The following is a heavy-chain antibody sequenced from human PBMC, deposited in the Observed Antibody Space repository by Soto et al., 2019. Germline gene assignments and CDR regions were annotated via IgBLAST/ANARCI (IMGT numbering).Heavy chain of an antibody. D-gene: IGHD3-22*01. Sequence: GASVNVSCKASGGTFSSYAISWVRQAPGQGLEWMGGIIPIFGTANYAQKFQGRVTITADESTSTAYMELSSLRSEDTAVYYCARDAQRDYYDSSGYYTSLYYWG. CDR1: GGTFSSYA. CDR3: ARDAQRDYYDSSGYYTSLYY. CDR2: IIPIFGTA. V-gene: IGHV1-69*13. J-gene: IGHJ4*01.